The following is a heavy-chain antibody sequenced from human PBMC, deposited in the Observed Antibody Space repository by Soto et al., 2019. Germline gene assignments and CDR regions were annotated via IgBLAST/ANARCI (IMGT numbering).Heavy chain of an antibody. CDR1: GGTFSSYA. D-gene: IGHD5-12*01. CDR3: ARDSVGYNYGSYSNFDY. J-gene: IGHJ4*02. Sequence: SVKVSCKASGGTFSSYAISWVRQAPGQGLEWMGGIIPIFGTANYAQKFQGRVTITADESTSTAYMELSSLRSEDTAVYYCARDSVGYNYGSYSNFDYWGQGTLVTVSS. CDR2: IIPIFGTA. V-gene: IGHV1-69*13.